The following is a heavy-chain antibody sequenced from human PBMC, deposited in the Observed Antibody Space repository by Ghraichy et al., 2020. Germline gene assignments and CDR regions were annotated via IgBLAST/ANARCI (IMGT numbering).Heavy chain of an antibody. V-gene: IGHV4-39*01. CDR1: GVSISSKSYY. J-gene: IGHJ4*02. Sequence: SQTLSLTCIVSGVSISSKSYYWGWVRQPPGKGLEWIGSSYHSGSTYYKPSLEGRINVSVDKSKNHFSLTLTSVTAADTAVYYCARQGYYGSGTYYIFEDWGQGILVPVSS. CDR3: ARQGYYGSGTYYIFED. CDR2: SYHSGST. D-gene: IGHD3-10*01.